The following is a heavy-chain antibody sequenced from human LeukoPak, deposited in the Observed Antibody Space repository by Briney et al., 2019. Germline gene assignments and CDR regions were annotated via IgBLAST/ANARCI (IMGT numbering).Heavy chain of an antibody. Sequence: GGSLSLSCAASGFTFSSYWMHWGRQAPAKGLVWVSRINSDGSSTSYADSVKGRFTISRDNAKNTLYLKMNSLRAEDTAVYYCASLALVVPADQRGLFDYWGQGTLVTVSS. CDR2: INSDGSST. J-gene: IGHJ4*02. CDR3: ASLALVVPADQRGLFDY. CDR1: GFTFSSYW. V-gene: IGHV3-74*01. D-gene: IGHD2-2*01.